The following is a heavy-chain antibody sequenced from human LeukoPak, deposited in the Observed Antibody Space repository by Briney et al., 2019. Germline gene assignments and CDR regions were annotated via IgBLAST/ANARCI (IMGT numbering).Heavy chain of an antibody. J-gene: IGHJ4*02. D-gene: IGHD1-20*01. Sequence: GGSLRLSCAASGFTFSIYSMNWVRQAPGKGLEWVSSISSSSSYIYYADSVKGRFTISRDNAKNSLYLQMNSLRAEDTAVYYCASGQITGTGSDYWGQGTLVTVSS. CDR1: GFTFSIYS. CDR2: ISSSSSYI. V-gene: IGHV3-21*01. CDR3: ASGQITGTGSDY.